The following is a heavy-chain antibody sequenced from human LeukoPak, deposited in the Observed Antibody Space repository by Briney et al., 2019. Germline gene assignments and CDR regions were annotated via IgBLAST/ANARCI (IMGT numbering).Heavy chain of an antibody. Sequence: PGGSLRLSCAASGFTFSSHAIHWVRQVPGKGLEWVAFISYDGSKNYYADSVKGRFTISRDNSRNTLYLQMNSLRAEDTAVYYCARDSSGDYAVDYWGQGTLVSVSS. J-gene: IGHJ4*02. CDR2: ISYDGSKN. CDR3: ARDSSGDYAVDY. V-gene: IGHV3-30*04. D-gene: IGHD4-17*01. CDR1: GFTFSSHA.